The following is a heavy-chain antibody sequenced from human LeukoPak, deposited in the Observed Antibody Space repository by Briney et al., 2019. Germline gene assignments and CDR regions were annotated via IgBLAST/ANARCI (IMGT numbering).Heavy chain of an antibody. V-gene: IGHV1-24*01. J-gene: IGHJ4*02. Sequence: ASVKVSCKVSGYTLTELSMHWVRQAPGKGLEWMGGFDPEDGETIYAQKFQGRVTITADKSTSTAYMELSSLRSEDTAVYYCARGPQAIGAPGVAFDYWGQGTLVTVSS. CDR3: ARGPQAIGAPGVAFDY. CDR2: FDPEDGET. CDR1: GYTLTELS. D-gene: IGHD3-3*01.